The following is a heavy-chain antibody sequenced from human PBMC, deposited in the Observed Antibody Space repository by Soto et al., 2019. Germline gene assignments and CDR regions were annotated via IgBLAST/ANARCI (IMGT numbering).Heavy chain of an antibody. J-gene: IGHJ4*02. CDR3: TAGYCSGGSCYSVVY. Sequence: EVQLVESGGGLVKPGGSLSLSCAASGFTFSNVWMSWVRQAPGKGLEWVGRIKRRADGGTTDYATPVRGRFTVSRDDSKNTLYLQMNSLNTADTAVYYCTAGYCSGGSCYSVVYWGQGTLVTVSS. CDR1: GFTFSNVW. D-gene: IGHD2-15*01. V-gene: IGHV3-15*01. CDR2: IKRRADGGTT.